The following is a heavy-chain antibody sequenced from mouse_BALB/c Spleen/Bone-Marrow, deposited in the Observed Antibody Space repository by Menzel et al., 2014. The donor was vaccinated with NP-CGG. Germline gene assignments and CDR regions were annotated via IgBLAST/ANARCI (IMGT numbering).Heavy chain of an antibody. CDR3: SREPSNWCYY. D-gene: IGHD1-1*02. Sequence: SAAELARPGASAKLSCKISGYTFTTYWMQWVKQRPGQGLEWIGAIYPGEGDTRYTQKFKGKATLTADKSSSTAYMQLSNLTSEDSAVYYCSREPSNWCYYCGHGATLTISS. CDR1: GYTFTTYW. CDR2: IYPGEGDT. J-gene: IGHJ2*01. V-gene: IGHV1-87*01.